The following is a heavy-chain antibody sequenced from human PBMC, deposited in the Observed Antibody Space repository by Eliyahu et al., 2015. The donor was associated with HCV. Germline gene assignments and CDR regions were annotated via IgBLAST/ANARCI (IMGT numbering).Heavy chain of an antibody. V-gene: IGHV4-30-4*01. CDR3: ARVEWYIFTGYFDY. D-gene: IGHD3-9*01. CDR2: IYYSGST. J-gene: IGHJ4*02. Sequence: QVQLQESGPGLVKPSQTLSLTCTVXGGSISSGDYYWSWXXQPPGKGLEWIGYIYYSGSTYYNASLKSRVTISVDTSKNQFSLKLSSVTAADTAVYFCARVEWYIFTGYFDYWGQGTLVTVS. CDR1: GGSISSGDYY.